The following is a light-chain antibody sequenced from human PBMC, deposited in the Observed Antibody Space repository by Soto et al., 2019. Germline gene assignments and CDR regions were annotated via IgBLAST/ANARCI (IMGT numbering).Light chain of an antibody. V-gene: IGLV2-14*03. CDR2: DVN. Sequence: QSALTQPASVSGSPGQSIAISCTGTSVDVGGFEYVSWYQQHPGKVPKLMIYDVNNRPSGVSNRFSGSKSGNTASLTISGLQAEDEADYFCSSYTSSNTYVFGTWTKVTVL. J-gene: IGLJ1*01. CDR1: SVDVGGFEY. CDR3: SSYTSSNTYV.